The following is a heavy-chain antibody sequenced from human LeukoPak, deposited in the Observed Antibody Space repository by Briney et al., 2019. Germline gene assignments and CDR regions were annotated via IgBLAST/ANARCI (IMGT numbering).Heavy chain of an antibody. Sequence: PSETLSLTCTVSGGSISSGGYYWSWIRQPPGKGLEWIGYIYHSGSIYYNPSLKSRVTISVDRSENQFSLKLGSVTAADTAVYYCARAGLGYDILTGHEAFDIWGQGTMVTVSS. D-gene: IGHD3-9*01. CDR2: IYHSGSI. J-gene: IGHJ3*02. CDR1: GGSISSGGYY. V-gene: IGHV4-30-2*01. CDR3: ARAGLGYDILTGHEAFDI.